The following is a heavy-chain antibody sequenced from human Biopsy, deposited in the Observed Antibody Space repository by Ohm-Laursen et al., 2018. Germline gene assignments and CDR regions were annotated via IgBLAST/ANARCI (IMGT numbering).Heavy chain of an antibody. CDR3: ARDPHGEGRDYGSYFDY. Sequence: SVKVSCKAFGYPFITYGISWVRQAPGQGLEWMGWISAYNGHTKFARKFQDRVTMITDTSTTTAYMDLRSLRSDDTAVYYCARDPHGEGRDYGSYFDYWGQGTLVTVSS. J-gene: IGHJ4*02. V-gene: IGHV1-18*01. D-gene: IGHD4-17*01. CDR2: ISAYNGHT. CDR1: GYPFITYG.